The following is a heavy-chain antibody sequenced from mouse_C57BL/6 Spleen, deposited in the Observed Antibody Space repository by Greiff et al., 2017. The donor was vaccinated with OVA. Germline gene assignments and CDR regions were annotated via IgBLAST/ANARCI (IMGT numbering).Heavy chain of an antibody. CDR2: IDPEDGET. V-gene: IGHV14-2*01. CDR3: ARFDYDLWYAMDY. J-gene: IGHJ4*01. D-gene: IGHD2-4*01. CDR1: GFNIKDYY. Sequence: EVQLQQSGAELVKPGASVKLSCTASGFNIKDYYMHWVKQRTEQGLEWIGRIDPEDGETKYATKFQGKATITADTSSNTAYLQLSSLTSEDTAVYYCARFDYDLWYAMDYWGQGTSVTVSS.